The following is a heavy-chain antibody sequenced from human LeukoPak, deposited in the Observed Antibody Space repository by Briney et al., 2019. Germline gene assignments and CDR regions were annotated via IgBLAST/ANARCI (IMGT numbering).Heavy chain of an antibody. D-gene: IGHD6-13*01. V-gene: IGHV3-23*01. J-gene: IGHJ4*02. CDR1: GFPFSSYA. CDR3: ARSTVTVAAAGIDY. CDR2: ISGSGDRT. Sequence: PGGSLRLSCAAAGFPFSSYALGWVRQPPGKGREWVSAISGSGDRTYYADPVRGRFTISRDGSRNTLFLQMNSLRVEDTAVYYCARSTVTVAAAGIDYWGQGTLVTVSS.